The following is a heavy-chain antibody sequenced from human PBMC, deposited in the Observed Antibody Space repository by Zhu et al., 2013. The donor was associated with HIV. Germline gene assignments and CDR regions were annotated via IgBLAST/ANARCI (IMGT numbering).Heavy chain of an antibody. CDR2: IIPIFGTA. J-gene: IGHJ6*02. V-gene: IGHV1-69*01. Sequence: QVQLVQSGAEVKKPGSSVKVSCKASGGTFSSYAISWVRQAPGQGLEWMGGIIPIFGTANYAQKFQGRVTITADESTSTAYMELSSLRSEDTAVYYCAREGRAVAGLYYYGMDVWGQGTTVTVSS. D-gene: IGHD6-19*01. CDR3: AREGRAVAGLYYYGMDV. CDR1: GGTFSSYA.